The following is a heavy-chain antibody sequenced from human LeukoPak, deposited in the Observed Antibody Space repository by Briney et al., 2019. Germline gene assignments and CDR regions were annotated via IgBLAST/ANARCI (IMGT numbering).Heavy chain of an antibody. CDR3: ARDAITIFGVATYYFDY. Sequence: GASVKVSCKASGYTFTSYYMHWVRQAPGQGLEWMGIINPSGGSTSYAQKFQGRVTMTRDTSTSTVYMELSSLRSEDTAVYYCARDAITIFGVATYYFDYWGQGTLVTVSS. D-gene: IGHD3-3*01. J-gene: IGHJ4*02. V-gene: IGHV1-46*01. CDR1: GYTFTSYY. CDR2: INPSGGST.